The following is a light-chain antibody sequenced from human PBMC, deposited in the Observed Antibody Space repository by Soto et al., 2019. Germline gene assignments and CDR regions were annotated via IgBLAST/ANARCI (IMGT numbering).Light chain of an antibody. J-gene: IGKJ5*01. V-gene: IGKV1-39*01. Sequence: DIQLTQSPSPLSASVGDRVAITCLASQSISTYLNWYQQKPGKAPKVLIYAASNLQSGVPPRFSGSGSGTAFTLTISSLQPEDVANYFCQQSYRTPITFGQGTRLEIK. CDR2: AAS. CDR1: QSISTY. CDR3: QQSYRTPIT.